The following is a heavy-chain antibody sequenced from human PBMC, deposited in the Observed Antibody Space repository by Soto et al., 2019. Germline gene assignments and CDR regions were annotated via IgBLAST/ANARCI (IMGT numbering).Heavy chain of an antibody. CDR1: INHC. CDR3: ARLWCSAGSCYGDY. V-gene: IGHV5-51*01. CDR2: IAPGDSDT. D-gene: IGHD2-15*01. Sequence: INHCVGWIRQKPGKGLEWMGIIAPGDSDTRYSPSFQGQVTVSADKSINTAYLRWSSLKASDTAIYYCARLWCSAGSCYGDYWGQGALVTVSS. J-gene: IGHJ4*02.